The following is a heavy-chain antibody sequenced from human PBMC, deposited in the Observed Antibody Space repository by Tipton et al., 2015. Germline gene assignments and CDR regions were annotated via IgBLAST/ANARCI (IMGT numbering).Heavy chain of an antibody. CDR2: IQYSGST. Sequence: GLVKPSETLSLTCSVSSDSISKYYWSWIRQPPGKELEWIGYIQYSGSTNYNPSLKSRVTISVDTSKTQFSLKMSSVTASDTAVYYCARARGRHGGVFDSWGQGTRVSVSS. D-gene: IGHD4-23*01. J-gene: IGHJ4*02. CDR1: SDSISKYY. V-gene: IGHV4-59*01. CDR3: ARARGRHGGVFDS.